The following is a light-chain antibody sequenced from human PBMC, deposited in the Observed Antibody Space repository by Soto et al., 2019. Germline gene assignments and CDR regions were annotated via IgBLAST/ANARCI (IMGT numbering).Light chain of an antibody. CDR1: QSVSSY. V-gene: IGKV3-11*01. CDR2: DAS. J-gene: IGKJ5*01. CDR3: QQRSNWPPIT. Sequence: ELVLTQSPATLSLSPGERATLSCRASQSVSSYLAWYQQKPGQAPRLLIYDASNRATGIPDRFSGSGSGTDFTLTISSLEPEDFAVYYCQQRSNWPPITFGQGTRLEIK.